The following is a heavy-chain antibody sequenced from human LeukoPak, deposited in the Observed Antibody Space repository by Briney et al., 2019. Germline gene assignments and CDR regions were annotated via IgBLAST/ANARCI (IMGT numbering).Heavy chain of an antibody. J-gene: IGHJ4*02. D-gene: IGHD3-16*01. CDR2: IVSGGDNT. CDR1: GFTFSSYA. V-gene: IGHV3-23*01. Sequence: GGSLRLSCAASGFTFSSYAMSWVRQAPGKGLEWVSAIVSGGDNTYYADSVKGRFTISRDNSKNTLYLQMNSLRAEDMAVYYCAKDLGFRSPQGYWGQGTLVTVSS. CDR3: AKDLGFRSPQGY.